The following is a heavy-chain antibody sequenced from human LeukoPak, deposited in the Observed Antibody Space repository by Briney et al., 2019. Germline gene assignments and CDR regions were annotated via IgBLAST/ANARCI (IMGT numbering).Heavy chain of an antibody. J-gene: IGHJ4*02. CDR1: GGSISSYY. CDR2: IYYSGST. CDR3: ARGGTTVTTY. V-gene: IGHV4-59*01. D-gene: IGHD4-17*01. Sequence: SETLSLTCTVSGGSISSYYWSWIRQPPGKGLEWIGYIYYSGSTNYNPSLKSRVTISVDTSKNQFSLKLSSVTAADTAVYYRARGGTTVTTYWGQGTLVTVSS.